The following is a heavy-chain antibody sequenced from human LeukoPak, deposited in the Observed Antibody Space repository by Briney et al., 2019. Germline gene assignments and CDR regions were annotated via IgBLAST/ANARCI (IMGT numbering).Heavy chain of an antibody. CDR3: VRAPIFGVVIIPLIFDY. CDR2: ISAYNGNT. V-gene: IGHV1-18*01. CDR1: GYTFTSYA. J-gene: IGHJ4*02. Sequence: ASVKVSCKASGYTFTSYAISWVRQAPGQGLEWMGWISAYNGNTNYAQKLQGRVTMTTDTSTSTAYMELRSLRSDDTAVYYCVRAPIFGVVIIPLIFDYWGQGTLVTVSS. D-gene: IGHD3-3*01.